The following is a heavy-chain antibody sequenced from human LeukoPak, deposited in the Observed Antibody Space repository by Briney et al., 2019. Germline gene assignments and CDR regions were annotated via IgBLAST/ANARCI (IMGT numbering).Heavy chain of an antibody. V-gene: IGHV4-39*01. CDR2: IYYSGST. J-gene: IGHJ4*02. D-gene: IGHD3-10*01. CDR1: GGSISSSSYY. Sequence: SETLSLTCTVSGGSISSSSYYWGWIRQPPGKGLEWIGSIYYSGSTYYNPSLKSRVTISVDTSKNQFSLKLSSVTAADTAVYYCARRPIKPYYYGSGSYYTWAPHTFYCFDYWGQGTLVTVSS. CDR3: ARRPIKPYYYGSGSYYTWAPHTFYCFDY.